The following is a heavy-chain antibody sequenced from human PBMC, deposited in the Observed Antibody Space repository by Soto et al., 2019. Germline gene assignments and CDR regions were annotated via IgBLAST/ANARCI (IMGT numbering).Heavy chain of an antibody. CDR3: ARGTHYDFWSGYKDGMDV. V-gene: IGHV4-39*01. CDR1: GGSISSSSYY. J-gene: IGHJ6*02. D-gene: IGHD3-3*01. Sequence: SETLSLTCTVSGGSISSSSYYWGWIRQPPGKGLEWIGSIYYSGSTYYNPSLKSRVTISVDTSKNQFSLKLSSVTAADTAVYYCARGTHYDFWSGYKDGMDVWGQGTMVTVSS. CDR2: IYYSGST.